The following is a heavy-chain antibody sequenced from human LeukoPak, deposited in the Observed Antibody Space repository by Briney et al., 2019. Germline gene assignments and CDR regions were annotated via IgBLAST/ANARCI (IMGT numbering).Heavy chain of an antibody. V-gene: IGHV4-34*01. CDR1: GGSFSGYY. Sequence: SETLSLTCAVYGGSFSGYYWSWIRQPPGKGLEWIGEINHSGSTNYNPSLKSRVTISVDTSKNQFSLKLSSVTAADTAVYYCARGIAAAGVAAYDYWGQGTLVTVSS. J-gene: IGHJ4*02. CDR3: ARGIAAAGVAAYDY. D-gene: IGHD6-13*01. CDR2: INHSGST.